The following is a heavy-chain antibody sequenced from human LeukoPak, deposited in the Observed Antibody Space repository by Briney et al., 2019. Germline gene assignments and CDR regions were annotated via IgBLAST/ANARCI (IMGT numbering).Heavy chain of an antibody. V-gene: IGHV4-61*02. CDR1: GGSISSGSYY. D-gene: IGHD6-19*01. J-gene: IGHJ3*02. Sequence: SETLSLTCTVSGGSISSGSYYWSWIRQPAGKGLEWIGRIYTSGSTNYNPALKSRLTMSIDRTKNQLSLNLSSVTAADTAVYYCARDQALGYGWPTVLAIDIWGQGKMVTVSS. CDR3: ARDQALGYGWPTVLAIDI. CDR2: IYTSGST.